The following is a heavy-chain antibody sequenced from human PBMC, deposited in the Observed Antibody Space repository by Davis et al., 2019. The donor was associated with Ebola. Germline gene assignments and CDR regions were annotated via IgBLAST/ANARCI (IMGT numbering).Heavy chain of an antibody. J-gene: IGHJ4*02. V-gene: IGHV3-7*01. D-gene: IGHD4-17*01. CDR3: ASADYGDYAFDY. Sequence: PGGSLRLSCAASGFTFSSYWMSWVRQAPGKGLEWVANIKQDGSEKYYVDSVKGRFTISRDNAMNSLYLQMNSLRAEDTAVYYCASADYGDYAFDYWGQGTLVTVSS. CDR2: IKQDGSEK. CDR1: GFTFSSYW.